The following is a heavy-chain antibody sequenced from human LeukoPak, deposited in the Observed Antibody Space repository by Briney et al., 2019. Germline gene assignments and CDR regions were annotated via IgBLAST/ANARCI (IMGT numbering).Heavy chain of an antibody. V-gene: IGHV3-53*01. Sequence: PGGSLRLSCAASGFTVSSNYMSWVRQAPGKGLEWVSVIYSGGSTYYADSVKGRFTISRDNSKNTLYLQMNSLRAEDTAVYYCARFSGRRVLDIWGQGTMVTVSS. CDR2: IYSGGST. CDR3: ARFSGRRVLDI. J-gene: IGHJ3*02. D-gene: IGHD2-15*01. CDR1: GFTVSSNY.